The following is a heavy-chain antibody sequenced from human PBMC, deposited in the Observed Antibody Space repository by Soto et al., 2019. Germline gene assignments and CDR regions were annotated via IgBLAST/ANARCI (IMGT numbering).Heavy chain of an antibody. Sequence: GGSLRLSCAASGFTFSSYAMSWVRQAPGKGLEWVSAISGSGGSTYYADSVKGRFTISRDTSKNTLYLQLNALRADDTAVYYCAKDKPGTTSFDYWGQGTLVTVSS. CDR2: ISGSGGST. CDR1: GFTFSSYA. V-gene: IGHV3-23*01. CDR3: AKDKPGTTSFDY. D-gene: IGHD1-1*01. J-gene: IGHJ4*02.